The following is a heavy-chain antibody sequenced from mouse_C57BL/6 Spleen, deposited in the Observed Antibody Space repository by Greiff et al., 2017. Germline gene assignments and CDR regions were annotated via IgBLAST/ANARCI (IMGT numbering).Heavy chain of an antibody. CDR2: IYPGDGDT. V-gene: IGHV1-80*01. CDR3: ARRGSSYWYFDV. J-gene: IGHJ1*03. CDR1: GYAFSSYW. D-gene: IGHD1-1*01. Sequence: LQQSGAELVKPGASAKISCKASGYAFSSYWMNWVKQRPGKGLEWIGQIYPGDGDTNYNGKFKGKAPLTADKSSSTSYMQRSSRTSEDSAVYFCARRGSSYWYFDVWGTGTTVTVSS.